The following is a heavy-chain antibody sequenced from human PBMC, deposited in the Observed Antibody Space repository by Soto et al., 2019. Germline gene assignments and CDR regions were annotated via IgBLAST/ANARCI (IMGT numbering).Heavy chain of an antibody. CDR1: GGSISSYF. J-gene: IGHJ5*02. D-gene: IGHD3-10*01. Sequence: SETLSLTCTVSGGSISSYFWSWIRHSPGKGLEWIGYVYDTGITNYNPSLKSRVTISVDTSKNQVSLRLNSVTAADTAVYFCARGRYYGSGSYSPWGQGTLVTVSS. V-gene: IGHV4-59*01. CDR2: VYDTGIT. CDR3: ARGRYYGSGSYSP.